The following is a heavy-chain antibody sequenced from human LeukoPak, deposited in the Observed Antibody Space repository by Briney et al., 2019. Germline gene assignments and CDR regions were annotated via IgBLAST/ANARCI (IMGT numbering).Heavy chain of an antibody. CDR1: GFTFSSYW. CDR2: VIGSGAST. D-gene: IGHD2-2*01. CDR3: AKDGPAFGY. V-gene: IGHV3-23*01. Sequence: GGSLRLSCAASGFTFSSYWMNWVRQAPGKGLEWVSTVIGSGASTYYADSVKGRFTISRDNSKNTLSLEMNSLRAEDTAIYYSAKDGPAFGYWGQGTLVTVSS. J-gene: IGHJ4*02.